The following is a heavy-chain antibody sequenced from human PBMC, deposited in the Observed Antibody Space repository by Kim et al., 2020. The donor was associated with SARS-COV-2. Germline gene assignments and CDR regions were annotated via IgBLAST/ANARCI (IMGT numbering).Heavy chain of an antibody. Sequence: LKRRVTISVDTSKTQFSLKLSSVTVADTAVYYCARGRYDSTGYYYGAFDIWGQGTMVTVSS. V-gene: IGHV4-59*09. D-gene: IGHD3-22*01. J-gene: IGHJ3*02. CDR3: ARGRYDSTGYYYGAFDI.